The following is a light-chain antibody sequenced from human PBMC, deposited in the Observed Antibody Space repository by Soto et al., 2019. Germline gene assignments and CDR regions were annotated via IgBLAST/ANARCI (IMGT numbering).Light chain of an antibody. CDR2: GAS. CDR1: ESVSDNY. CDR3: QQYGSSPLT. V-gene: IGKV3-20*01. Sequence: EIVLTQSPGTLSLSPGERATLSCRASESVSDNYLAWYQQRSGQAPRLVIYGASSRASAVPDRFSGSGSGADFTLTISRLEPEGFAVYYCQQYGSSPLTFGGGTKVESK. J-gene: IGKJ4*01.